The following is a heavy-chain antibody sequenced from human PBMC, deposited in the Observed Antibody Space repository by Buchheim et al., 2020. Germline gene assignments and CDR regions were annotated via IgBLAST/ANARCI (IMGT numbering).Heavy chain of an antibody. CDR2: IYHSGST. Sequence: QVQLQESGPGLVKPSGTLSLTCAVSGGSISSSIWWSWVRQPPGTVLERIGEIYHSGSTNYNPSLKSRLTLSVDKSKNQVSLTLRSVTAADTAVYYCATRDYYDSSGPHTQWGQGTL. CDR1: GGSISSSIW. D-gene: IGHD3-22*01. J-gene: IGHJ4*02. CDR3: ATRDYYDSSGPHTQ. V-gene: IGHV4-4*02.